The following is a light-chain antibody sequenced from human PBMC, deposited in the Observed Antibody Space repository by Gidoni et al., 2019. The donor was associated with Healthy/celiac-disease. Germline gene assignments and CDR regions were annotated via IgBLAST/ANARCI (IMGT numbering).Light chain of an antibody. CDR2: GAS. Sequence: EIVLTQSPGTLSLSPGERATLSCRASQSVSSSYLACYQQKPGTAPRLLISGASSRATGIPDRFSGSGSGTDFTLTISRLEPEDFAVYYCQQYGSSPGTFGQGTKVEIK. CDR3: QQYGSSPGT. V-gene: IGKV3-20*01. J-gene: IGKJ1*01. CDR1: QSVSSSY.